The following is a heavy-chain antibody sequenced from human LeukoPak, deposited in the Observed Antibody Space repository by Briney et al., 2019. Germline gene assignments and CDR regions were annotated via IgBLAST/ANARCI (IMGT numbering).Heavy chain of an antibody. V-gene: IGHV1-18*01. CDR1: GYTFNNYG. CDR3: AGLFDDGTSNTLPLGY. D-gene: IGHD1-14*01. Sequence: ASVTVSCKTSGYTFNNYGITWVRQVPGGGLEYMGWVSAYKSKTTFAQKFEGRVTMTTDTSTSTVFMELGSLTSDDTAVYYCAGLFDDGTSNTLPLGYWGQGTLVTVSS. CDR2: VSAYKSKT. J-gene: IGHJ4*02.